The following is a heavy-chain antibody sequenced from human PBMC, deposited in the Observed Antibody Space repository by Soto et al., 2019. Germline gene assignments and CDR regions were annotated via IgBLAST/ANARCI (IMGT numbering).Heavy chain of an antibody. Sequence: EVQLVESGGGLVKPGGSLRLSCAASGFAFSNAWINWVRQAPGKGLEWGGRIKSKGHGGTTDFAAPARGSFAISRDDSRHLVYMQMNSLNTEDTAVYYCTADSYTSVIVVRFDYWGHGTLVAVSS. CDR3: TADSYTSVIVVRFDY. CDR2: IKSKGHGGTT. J-gene: IGHJ4*01. V-gene: IGHV3-15*07. CDR1: GFAFSNAW. D-gene: IGHD3-22*01.